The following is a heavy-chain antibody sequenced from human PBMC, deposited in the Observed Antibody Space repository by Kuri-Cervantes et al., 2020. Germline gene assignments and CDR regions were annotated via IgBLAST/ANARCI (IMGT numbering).Heavy chain of an antibody. CDR3: AREGKDYYDSSGYLAFDY. Sequence: ASVKVSCKASGYTFTGYYMNWVRQAPGQGLEWMGWINPNSGGTNYAQKFQGRVTMTRDTSISTAYMELSRLRSDDTAVYYCAREGKDYYDSSGYLAFDYWGQGTLVTVSS. CDR2: INPNSGGT. J-gene: IGHJ4*02. D-gene: IGHD3-22*01. V-gene: IGHV1-2*02. CDR1: GYTFTGYY.